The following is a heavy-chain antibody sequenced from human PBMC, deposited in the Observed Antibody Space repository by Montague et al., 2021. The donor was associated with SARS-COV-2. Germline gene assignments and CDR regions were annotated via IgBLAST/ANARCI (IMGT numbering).Heavy chain of an antibody. CDR3: ARETFSGYSYGRGSYYYYYGMDV. CDR1: GGSISSGSYY. D-gene: IGHD5-18*01. J-gene: IGHJ6*02. CDR2: IYTSGSN. Sequence: TLSLTCTVSGGSISSGSYYWSWLRQPAGKGLEWIGRIYTSGSNNYNPSLKSRVTISVDTSKNQFSLKLSSVTAADTAVYYCARETFSGYSYGRGSYYYYYGMDVWGQGTTVTVSS. V-gene: IGHV4-61*02.